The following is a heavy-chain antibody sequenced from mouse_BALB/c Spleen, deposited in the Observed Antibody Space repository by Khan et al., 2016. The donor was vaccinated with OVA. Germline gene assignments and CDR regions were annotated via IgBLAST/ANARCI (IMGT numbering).Heavy chain of an antibody. J-gene: IGHJ2*01. V-gene: IGHV1-20*02. CDR2: INPHIGET. D-gene: IGHD2-14*01. CDR3: ARKIGSDFDY. Sequence: VQLKQSGPELVKPGASVKISCKASGYSFTGYFMNWVMQSHGKSLEWIGRINPHIGETFYNQKFTGKATLTVDESSSTAHMELRSLASEDSAVYYYARKIGSDFDYWGQGTTLTVSS. CDR1: GYSFTGYF.